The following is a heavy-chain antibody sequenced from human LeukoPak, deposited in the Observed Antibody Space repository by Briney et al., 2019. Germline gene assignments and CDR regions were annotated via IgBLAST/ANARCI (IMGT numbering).Heavy chain of an antibody. Sequence: SETLSLTCAVYGGSFSGYYLSWIRQPPGKVLEWDGEINHSGTTNYNPSLKSRVTISVDTSKNQFSLKLSSVTAADTAVYYCARGAYQLLNYWGQGTLVTVSS. CDR3: ARGAYQLLNY. CDR2: INHSGTT. J-gene: IGHJ4*02. V-gene: IGHV4-34*01. D-gene: IGHD2-2*01. CDR1: GGSFSGYY.